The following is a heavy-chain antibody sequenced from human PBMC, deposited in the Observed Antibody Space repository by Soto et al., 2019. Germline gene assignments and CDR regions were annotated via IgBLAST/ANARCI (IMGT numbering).Heavy chain of an antibody. V-gene: IGHV3-23*01. CDR1: GFTFSSSA. D-gene: IGHD5-18*01. CDR2: ISGSDGRT. CDR3: AKGTAMVSFDY. Sequence: GGSLRLSCAASGFTFSSSAMNWVRQAPGKGLEWVSVISGSDGRTYYADSVKGRFTISRDNSKNTLYLDINSLRAEDTAVYYCAKGTAMVSFDYWGQGTLVTVSS. J-gene: IGHJ4*02.